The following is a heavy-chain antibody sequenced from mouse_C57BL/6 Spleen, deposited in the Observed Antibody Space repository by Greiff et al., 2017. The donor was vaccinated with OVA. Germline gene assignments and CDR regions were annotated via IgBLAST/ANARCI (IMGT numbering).Heavy chain of an antibody. Sequence: EVKLQQSGPELVKPGASVKISCKASGYTFTDYYMNWVKQSHGKSLEWIGDINPNNGGTSYNQKFKGKATLTVDKSSSTAYMELRSLTSEDSAVYYCAPYSNHRGYFDVWGTGTTVTVSS. V-gene: IGHV1-26*01. J-gene: IGHJ1*03. CDR1: GYTFTDYY. D-gene: IGHD2-5*01. CDR2: INPNNGGT. CDR3: APYSNHRGYFDV.